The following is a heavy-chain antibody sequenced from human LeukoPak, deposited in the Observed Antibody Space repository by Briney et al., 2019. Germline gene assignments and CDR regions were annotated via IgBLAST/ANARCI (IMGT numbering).Heavy chain of an antibody. D-gene: IGHD3-10*01. CDR3: ARDSYGSGRNAFDI. CDR1: GGSISSGDYY. J-gene: IGHJ3*02. V-gene: IGHV4-30-4*01. Sequence: PSQTLSLTCTVSGGSISSGDYYWSWIRQPPGKGLEWIGYIYYSGNTYYNPSLMSRVTISVDTSKNQFSLKLSSVTAADTAVYYCARDSYGSGRNAFDIWGQGTVVTVSS. CDR2: IYYSGNT.